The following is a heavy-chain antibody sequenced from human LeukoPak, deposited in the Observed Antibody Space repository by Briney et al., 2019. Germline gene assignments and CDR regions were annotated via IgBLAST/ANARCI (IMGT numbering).Heavy chain of an antibody. J-gene: IGHJ5*02. CDR2: IDPSDSYT. CDR1: GYSFTSYW. V-gene: IGHV5-10-1*01. Sequence: GESLKISCKGSGYSFTSYWISWVRQMPGKGLEWMGRIDPSDSYTNYSPSFQGHVTISADKSISTAYLQWSSLKASDTAMYHCARQYYDILTGYYKYNWFDPWGQGTLVTVSS. D-gene: IGHD3-9*01. CDR3: ARQYYDILTGYYKYNWFDP.